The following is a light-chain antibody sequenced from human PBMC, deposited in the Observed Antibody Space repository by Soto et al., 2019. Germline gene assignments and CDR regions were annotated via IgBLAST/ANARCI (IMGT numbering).Light chain of an antibody. CDR3: NSYTNSSAVV. CDR1: RDHIGAYDY. V-gene: IGLV2-14*01. Sequence: QSALTQPASVSQSSGQPLTTSSAGTRDHIGAYDYVSWYQQHPGNARKLLVYEVTNRPSGVSDRFSGSKSGNTASLTISGLQAEDEADYYCNSYTNSSAVVFGGGTKVTVL. CDR2: EVT. J-gene: IGLJ2*01.